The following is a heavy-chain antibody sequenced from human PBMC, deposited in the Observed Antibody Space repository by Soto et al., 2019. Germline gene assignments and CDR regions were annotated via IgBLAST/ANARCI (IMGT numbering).Heavy chain of an antibody. Sequence: ASVKVSCKASGGTFSSYAISWVRQAPGQGLEWMGWISAYNGNTNYAQKFQGRVTMTTDTSTSTAYMELRSLRSDDTAVYYCASLRITMVRGVIVPEYYFDYWGQGTLVTVSS. CDR2: ISAYNGNT. J-gene: IGHJ4*02. CDR1: GGTFSSYA. D-gene: IGHD3-10*01. CDR3: ASLRITMVRGVIVPEYYFDY. V-gene: IGHV1-18*01.